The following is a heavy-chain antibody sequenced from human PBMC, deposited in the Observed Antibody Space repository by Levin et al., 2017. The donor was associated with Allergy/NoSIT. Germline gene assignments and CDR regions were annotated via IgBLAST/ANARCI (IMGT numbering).Heavy chain of an antibody. J-gene: IGHJ4*02. CDR2: MRNKAHDETT. CDR1: GFTFGDYG. CDR3: ARFEGWASAQFDC. Sequence: GESLKISCTASGFTFGDYGVSWFRQAPGKGLNWVGFMRNKAHDETTEYAASVKGRFTISKDASKTTAYLQMNSLKTEDTGVYYCARFEGWASAQFDCWGQGTLVTVSS. V-gene: IGHV3-49*03. D-gene: IGHD6-19*01.